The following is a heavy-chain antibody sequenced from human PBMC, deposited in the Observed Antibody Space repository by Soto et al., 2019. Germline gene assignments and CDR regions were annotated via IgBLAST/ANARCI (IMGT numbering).Heavy chain of an antibody. Sequence: SETLSLTCAVYGGSFSGYYWSWIRQPPRKGLEWIGEINHSGSTNYNPSLKSRVTISVDTSKSQLSLKLSSVTAADTAVYYCARGGVVVVPAAVKVFYYYYGMDVWGQGTTVTVSS. D-gene: IGHD2-2*01. CDR1: GGSFSGYY. CDR3: ARGGVVVVPAAVKVFYYYYGMDV. CDR2: INHSGST. V-gene: IGHV4-34*01. J-gene: IGHJ6*02.